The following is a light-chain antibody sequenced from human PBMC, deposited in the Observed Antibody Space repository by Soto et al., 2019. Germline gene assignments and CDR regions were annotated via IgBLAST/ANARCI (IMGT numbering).Light chain of an antibody. CDR1: SSDIGAGY. CDR3: GSWDSSLSAYV. Sequence: QSVLTQPPSVSGAPGERVTISCTGSSSDIGAGYRVRWYQQVPGTAPKLLIYDDNKRPSGIPDRFSGSKSGTSATLGITGFQTGDEADYYCGSWDSSLSAYVFGTGTKVTVL. J-gene: IGLJ1*01. V-gene: IGLV1-51*01. CDR2: DDN.